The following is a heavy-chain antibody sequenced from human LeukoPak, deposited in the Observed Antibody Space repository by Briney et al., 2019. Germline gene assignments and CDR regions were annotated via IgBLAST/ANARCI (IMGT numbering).Heavy chain of an antibody. CDR2: MNSKSGNT. D-gene: IGHD6-19*01. J-gene: IGHJ4*02. CDR3: ARGRVNSGWYVDY. V-gene: IGHV1-8*01. Sequence: ASVKVSGKASGYTFINNDINWVRQASGQGLEWMGWMNSKSGNTGYAQKFQGRVTMTRNTSISTAYMELTSLRSEDTAVYYCARGRVNSGWYVDYWGQGTLVAVSS. CDR1: GYTFINND.